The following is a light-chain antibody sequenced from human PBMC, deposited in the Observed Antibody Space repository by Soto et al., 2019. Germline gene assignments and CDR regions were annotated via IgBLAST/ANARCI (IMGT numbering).Light chain of an antibody. CDR3: QQSLTTPFT. J-gene: IGKJ3*01. V-gene: IGKV1-39*01. Sequence: DIQMTQSPSSLSASVGDRVTITCRASQSISIYLNWYQQKPGKAPQLLIYAASTLQSGVSSRFSGSGSGTDFTLTISSLQPEDFVTYYCQQSLTTPFTFGPGTKVDIE. CDR1: QSISIY. CDR2: AAS.